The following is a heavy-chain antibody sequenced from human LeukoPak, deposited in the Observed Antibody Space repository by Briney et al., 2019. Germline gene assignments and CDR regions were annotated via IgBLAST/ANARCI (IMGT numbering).Heavy chain of an antibody. Sequence: PSETLSLTCTVSGGSISSSSYYWGWIRQPPGKGLEWIGSIYYSGSTYYNPSLKSRVTISVDTSKNQFSLKLSSVTAADTAVYYCANTVTSDFDYWGQGTLVTVSS. J-gene: IGHJ4*02. CDR3: ANTVTSDFDY. CDR2: IYYSGST. V-gene: IGHV4-39*01. D-gene: IGHD4-17*01. CDR1: GGSISSSSYY.